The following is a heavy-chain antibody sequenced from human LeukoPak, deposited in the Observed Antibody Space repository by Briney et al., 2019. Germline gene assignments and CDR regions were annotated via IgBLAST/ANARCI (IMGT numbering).Heavy chain of an antibody. V-gene: IGHV3-7*05. D-gene: IGHD3-3*01. CDR3: ARSDFWSGYHRGYFDC. CDR2: IKQDGSGK. CDR1: GFTFSSYW. Sequence: GGSLRLSCAASGFTFSSYWMSWVRQAPGKGLEWVAKIKQDGSGKYYVDSVKGRFTISRDNAENSLYLQMNSLRVEDTALYYCARSDFWSGYHRGYFDCWGQGTLVTVSS. J-gene: IGHJ4*02.